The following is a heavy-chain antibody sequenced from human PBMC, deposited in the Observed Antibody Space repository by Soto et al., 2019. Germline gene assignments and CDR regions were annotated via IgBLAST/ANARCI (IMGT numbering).Heavy chain of an antibody. CDR1: GGSISSYY. J-gene: IGHJ4*02. D-gene: IGHD5-12*01. CDR2: IYYSGST. Sequence: QVQLQESGPGLVKPSETLSLTCTVSGGSISSYYWSWIRQPPGKGLEWIGYIYYSGSTNYNPSLKSRVTISVDTSKNQFSLKLSSVTAADTAVYYCAKLHRGEYSGYGGGFDYWGQGTLVTVSS. CDR3: AKLHRGEYSGYGGGFDY. V-gene: IGHV4-59*08.